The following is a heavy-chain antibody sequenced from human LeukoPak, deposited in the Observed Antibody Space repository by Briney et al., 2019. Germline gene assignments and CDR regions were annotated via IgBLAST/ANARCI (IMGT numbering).Heavy chain of an antibody. J-gene: IGHJ4*02. CDR1: GGSISSSSYY. Sequence: SETLSLTCTVSGGSISSSSYYWGWIRQPPGKGLEWIGSIYYSGSTDYNPSLKSRVTISVDKSKNQFSLKLSSVTAADTAVYYCASFYGSGGYYFDYWGQGTLVTVSS. CDR2: IYYSGST. V-gene: IGHV4-39*07. CDR3: ASFYGSGGYYFDY. D-gene: IGHD3-10*01.